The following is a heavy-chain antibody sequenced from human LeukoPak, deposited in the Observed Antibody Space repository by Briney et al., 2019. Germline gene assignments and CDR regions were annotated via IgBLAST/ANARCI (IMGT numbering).Heavy chain of an antibody. J-gene: IGHJ4*02. Sequence: PSETLSLTCTVSGASFSSSTYYWGWIRQPPGKGLEWIGSIYYSGSTYYNPSHKSRVTMSVDTSKNQCSLKLSSVTAADTAVYYCARHAGGISATGTRPFDYWGQGTLVTVSS. CDR1: GASFSSSTYY. D-gene: IGHD6-13*01. CDR3: ARHAGGISATGTRPFDY. CDR2: IYYSGST. V-gene: IGHV4-39*01.